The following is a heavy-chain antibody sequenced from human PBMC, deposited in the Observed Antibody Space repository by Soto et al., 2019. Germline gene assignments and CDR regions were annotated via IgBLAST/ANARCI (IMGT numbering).Heavy chain of an antibody. CDR1: GYTFTGYY. CDR2: INPNSGGT. J-gene: IGHJ6*02. D-gene: IGHD6-6*01. V-gene: IGHV1-2*02. Sequence: ASVKVSCKASGYTFTGYYMHWVRQAPGQGLEWMGWINPNSGGTNYAQKFQGRVTMTRDTSISTAYMELSRLRSDDTAVYYCARLTGSSSYYYYCYGMDVWGQGTTVTVSS. CDR3: ARLTGSSSYYYYCYGMDV.